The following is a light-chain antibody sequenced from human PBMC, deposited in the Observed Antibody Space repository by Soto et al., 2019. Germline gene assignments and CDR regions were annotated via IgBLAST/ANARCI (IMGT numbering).Light chain of an antibody. CDR2: KAS. CDR3: QQSYNTPPT. J-gene: IGKJ3*01. Sequence: DIQMTQSPSTLSASVGDRVTITCRASQSISTWLAWYQQEPGKAPKLLIHKASSLQSGVPSRFSGSGSGTDFTLTISSLQPEDFATYYCQQSYNTPPTFGPGTKVDIK. CDR1: QSISTW. V-gene: IGKV1-5*03.